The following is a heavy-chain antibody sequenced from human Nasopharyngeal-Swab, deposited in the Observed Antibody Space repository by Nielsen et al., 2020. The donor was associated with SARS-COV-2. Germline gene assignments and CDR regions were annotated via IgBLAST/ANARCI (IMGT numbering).Heavy chain of an antibody. J-gene: IGHJ4*02. CDR2: ISGSGGST. D-gene: IGHD2-2*01. Sequence: GGSLRLSCAASGFTFSSYAMSWVRQAPGKGLEWVSAISGSGGSTYYADSVKGRFTISRDSSKNTLYLQMNSLRAEDTAVYYCAKVKRPIVVVPAATDYWGQGTLVTVSS. CDR1: GFTFSSYA. CDR3: AKVKRPIVVVPAATDY. V-gene: IGHV3-23*01.